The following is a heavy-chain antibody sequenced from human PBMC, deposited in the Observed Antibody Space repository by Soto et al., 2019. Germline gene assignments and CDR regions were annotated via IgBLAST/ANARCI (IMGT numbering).Heavy chain of an antibody. J-gene: IGHJ4*02. V-gene: IGHV3-30-3*01. D-gene: IGHD4-17*01. CDR2: ISYDGSNK. Sequence: QVQLVESGGGVVQPGRSLRLSCAASGFTFSSYAMHWVRQAPGKGLEWVAVISYDGSNKYYADSVKGRFTISRDNSKNTLFLQMNSLRAEAKAVYYCASVGRLHYFDYWGQGTLVTVSS. CDR1: GFTFSSYA. CDR3: ASVGRLHYFDY.